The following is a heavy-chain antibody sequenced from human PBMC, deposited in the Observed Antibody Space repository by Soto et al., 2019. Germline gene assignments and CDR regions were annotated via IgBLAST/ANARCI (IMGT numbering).Heavy chain of an antibody. Sequence: PGGSLRLSCAASGFPFSSYSMNWVRQAPGKGLEWVSSISSSSSYIYYADSVKGRFTISRDNAKNSLYLQMNSLRAEDTAVYYCARDQYSGLQRSFDIWGQGTIVTVSS. CDR3: ARDQYSGLQRSFDI. CDR2: ISSSSSYI. J-gene: IGHJ3*02. CDR1: GFPFSSYS. D-gene: IGHD5-12*01. V-gene: IGHV3-21*01.